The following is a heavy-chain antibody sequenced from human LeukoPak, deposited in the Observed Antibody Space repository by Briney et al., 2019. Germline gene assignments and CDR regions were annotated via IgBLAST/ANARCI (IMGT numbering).Heavy chain of an antibody. J-gene: IGHJ3*02. D-gene: IGHD4-17*01. CDR3: ARRVYGDYEGDAFDI. CDR1: GYSFTTYW. Sequence: GESLKISCRGSGYSFTTYWIGWVRQMPGKGLEWMGIIYPGDSDTRYSPSFQGQVTMSADKSINTAYLQWSSLKASDTAMYYCARRVYGDYEGDAFDIWGQGTMVTVSS. CDR2: IYPGDSDT. V-gene: IGHV5-51*01.